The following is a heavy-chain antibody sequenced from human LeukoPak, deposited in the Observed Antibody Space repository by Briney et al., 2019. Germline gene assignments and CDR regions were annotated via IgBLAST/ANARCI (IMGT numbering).Heavy chain of an antibody. J-gene: IGHJ4*02. CDR1: GFTFSSYG. V-gene: IGHV3-30*02. Sequence: GGSLRLSCAASGFTFSSYGMHWVRQAPGKGLEWVAFIRYDGSNKYYADSVKGRFTISRDNSKNTLYLQMNSLRAEDTAVYYCAKDLAFIVVVPAALDYWGQGTLVTVSS. D-gene: IGHD2-2*01. CDR2: IRYDGSNK. CDR3: AKDLAFIVVVPAALDY.